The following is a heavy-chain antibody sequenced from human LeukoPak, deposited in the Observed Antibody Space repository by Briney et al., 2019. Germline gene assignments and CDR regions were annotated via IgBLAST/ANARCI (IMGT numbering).Heavy chain of an antibody. CDR1: GFTFSSYG. V-gene: IGHV3-30*03. Sequence: LAGGSLRLSCAASGFTFSSYGMHWVRQAPGKGLEWVAVISYDGSNKYYADSVKGRFTISRDNSKNTLYLQMNSLRAEDTAVYYCARESVAGTYYYYGMDVWGQGTTVTVSS. CDR2: ISYDGSNK. D-gene: IGHD6-19*01. J-gene: IGHJ6*02. CDR3: ARESVAGTYYYYGMDV.